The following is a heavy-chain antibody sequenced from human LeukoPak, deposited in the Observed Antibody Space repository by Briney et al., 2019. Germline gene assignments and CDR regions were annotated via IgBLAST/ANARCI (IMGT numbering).Heavy chain of an antibody. V-gene: IGHV1-46*04. Sequence: GSVKLSCTASGFTFSSYNMHWVRQAPGQGLEWMSIINTSGGSTSYAQTLQGRVTMTRDTATNTVYMELSSLRAEDTAVYYCARGALTDYYYHYAMDIWGQGTTVTVSS. CDR2: INTSGGST. J-gene: IGHJ6*02. D-gene: IGHD3-16*01. CDR1: GFTFSSYN. CDR3: ARGALTDYYYHYAMDI.